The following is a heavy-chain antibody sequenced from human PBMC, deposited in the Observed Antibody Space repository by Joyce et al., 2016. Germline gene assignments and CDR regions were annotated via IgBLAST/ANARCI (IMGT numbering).Heavy chain of an antibody. CDR3: ARDSRKWLVP. Sequence: QVHLVQSGAEVKKPGASVKASCKISGYNLISYSIHWVRQAPGQRLEWMGWINAESGKTEYSQKFQGRVTITRDTAASTAYMEVSSLRSEDTAVYYCARDSRKWLVPWGQGTLVTVSS. J-gene: IGHJ5*02. CDR2: INAESGKT. CDR1: GYNLISYS. V-gene: IGHV1-3*01. D-gene: IGHD1-14*01.